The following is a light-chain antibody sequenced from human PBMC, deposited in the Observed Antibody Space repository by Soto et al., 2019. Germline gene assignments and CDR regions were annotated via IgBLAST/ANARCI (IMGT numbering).Light chain of an antibody. V-gene: IGKV3-20*01. CDR3: QQYGCSAPS. CDR2: GAS. Sequence: EIVLTQSPGTLSLSPGERATLSCRASRSVSNNYVAWYQRKPGQAPRLLIYGASSRATDIPRRFSGSGSETVFTLTITRLEAEDFAEYYCQQYGCSAPSFGEGTKVESK. J-gene: IGKJ1*01. CDR1: RSVSNNY.